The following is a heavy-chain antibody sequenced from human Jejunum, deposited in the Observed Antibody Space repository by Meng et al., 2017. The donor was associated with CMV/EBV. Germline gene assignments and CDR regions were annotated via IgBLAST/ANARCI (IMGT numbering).Heavy chain of an antibody. CDR1: FAFSTYA. CDR3: AKDLFYDGSGYYLGN. Sequence: FAFSTYAMTWVRQAPGKGLEWVSLICGGGSTTYYADSVKGRFTISRDDSKNTLYLQMNSLRAEDTAIYYCAKDLFYDGSGYYLGNWGQGALVTVSS. D-gene: IGHD3-22*01. J-gene: IGHJ4*02. CDR2: ICGGGSTT. V-gene: IGHV3-23*03.